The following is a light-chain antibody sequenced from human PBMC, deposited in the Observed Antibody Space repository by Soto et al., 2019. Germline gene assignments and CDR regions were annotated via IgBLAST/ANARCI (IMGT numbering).Light chain of an antibody. CDR3: QQTYRIPLT. Sequence: DIQMTQSPSSLSASVGDRVTITWRASQSISRDLNWFQQKPGKAPKFLIYAASTLQSGVPSRFSGGGSGTDFTLTISSLQPEDFATYFCQQTYRIPLTFGGGTKVEIK. CDR2: AAS. CDR1: QSISRD. J-gene: IGKJ4*01. V-gene: IGKV1-39*01.